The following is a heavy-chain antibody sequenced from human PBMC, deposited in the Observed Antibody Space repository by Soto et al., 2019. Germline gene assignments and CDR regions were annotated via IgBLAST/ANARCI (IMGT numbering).Heavy chain of an antibody. V-gene: IGHV2-5*01. CDR1: GFSLSTSGVG. CDR2: IYWNDDK. D-gene: IGHD6-13*01. Sequence: SGPTLVNPTQTLTLTCTFSGFSLSTSGVGVGWIRQPPGKALEWLAFIYWNDDKRYSPSLKSRPTITKDTSKNQVVLTMTNMDPVDTATYYCAHTAGSIAAHPWWYFDYWGQGTLVTVSS. CDR3: AHTAGSIAAHPWWYFDY. J-gene: IGHJ4*02.